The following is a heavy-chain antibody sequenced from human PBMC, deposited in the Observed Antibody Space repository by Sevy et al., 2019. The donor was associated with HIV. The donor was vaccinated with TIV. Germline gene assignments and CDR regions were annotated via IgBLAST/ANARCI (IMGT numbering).Heavy chain of an antibody. CDR2: IYTSGST. CDR1: GGSISSYY. CDR3: AGGRYSSGWFDAFDI. D-gene: IGHD6-19*01. Sequence: SETLSLTCTVSGGSISSYYWSWIRQPAGKGLEWIGRIYTSGSTNYNPSLKSRVTMSVDTSKNQFSLKLSSLTAADTAVYYCAGGRYSSGWFDAFDIWGQGTMVTVSS. J-gene: IGHJ3*02. V-gene: IGHV4-4*07.